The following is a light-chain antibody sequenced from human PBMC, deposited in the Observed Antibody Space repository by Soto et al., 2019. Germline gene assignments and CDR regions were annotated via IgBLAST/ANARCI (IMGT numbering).Light chain of an antibody. CDR2: AAS. CDR1: QSISSY. J-gene: IGKJ1*01. V-gene: IGKV1-39*01. Sequence: DIQMTQSPSSLSASVGDRVTITCRASQSISSYLNWYQQKPGKAPKLLIYAASSLQSGVPSRFSGNGSGTDFTLTISSLQPEDFATYYCQQSYSTPPTFGQGTKVDIK. CDR3: QQSYSTPPT.